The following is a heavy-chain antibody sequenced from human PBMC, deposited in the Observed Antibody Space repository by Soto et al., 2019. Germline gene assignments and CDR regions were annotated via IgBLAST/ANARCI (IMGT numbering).Heavy chain of an antibody. CDR1: GYTFTSYY. J-gene: IGHJ4*02. CDR2: INPSGGST. D-gene: IGHD2-15*01. CDR3: ARESRLGDCSGGSGPFDY. V-gene: IGHV1-46*04. Sequence: QVQLVQSGAEVKKPGASVKVSCKASGYTFTSYYMHWVRQAPAQGLEWMGIINPSGGSTSYAQKLQGRVTMPRNTSTSTVYMELSSLRSEDTAVYYCARESRLGDCSGGSGPFDYWGQGTLVTVSS.